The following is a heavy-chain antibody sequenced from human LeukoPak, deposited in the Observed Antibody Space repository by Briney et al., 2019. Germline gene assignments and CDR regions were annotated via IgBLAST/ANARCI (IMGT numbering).Heavy chain of an antibody. CDR3: ARGVPSSTSSLDGMDV. J-gene: IGHJ6*02. Sequence: ASVKVSCTASGYTFTSYYMHWVRQAPGQGLEWMGIINPSGGSTSYAQKFQGRVTMTRDTSTSTVYMELSSLRSEDTAVYYCARGVPSSTSSLDGMDVWGQGTTVTVSS. D-gene: IGHD2-2*01. V-gene: IGHV1-46*01. CDR2: INPSGGST. CDR1: GYTFTSYY.